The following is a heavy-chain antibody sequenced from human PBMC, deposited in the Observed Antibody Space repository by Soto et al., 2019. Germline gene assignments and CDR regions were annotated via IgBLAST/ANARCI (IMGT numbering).Heavy chain of an antibody. CDR2: IIPIFGTP. CDR1: GGIFSTYA. CDR3: ARDRDDYGSGNYYNRIDF. V-gene: IGHV1-69*01. D-gene: IGHD3-10*01. J-gene: IGHJ4*02. Sequence: QVQLVQSGAEVKKPGSSVKVSCKASGGIFSTYAISWLRQAPGQGLEWMGGIIPIFGTPNYAQRFQGRVTIPADESKSTAYIELSSLRSEDTSVYYCARDRDDYGSGNYYNRIDFWGQGTLVTVSS.